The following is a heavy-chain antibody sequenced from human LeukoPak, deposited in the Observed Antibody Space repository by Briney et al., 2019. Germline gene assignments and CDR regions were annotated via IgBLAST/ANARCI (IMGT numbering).Heavy chain of an antibody. D-gene: IGHD3-9*01. CDR1: GYTFTSYG. CDR2: ISAYNGNT. CDR3: AKLLEPEPSPYDILTGYYPIFDY. V-gene: IGHV1-18*01. Sequence: ASVKVSCKASGYTFTSYGISWVRQAPGQGLEWMGWISAYNGNTNYAQKLQGRVTMTTDTSTSTAYMELRSLRSDDTAVYYCAKLLEPEPSPYDILTGYYPIFDYWGQGTLVTVSS. J-gene: IGHJ4*02.